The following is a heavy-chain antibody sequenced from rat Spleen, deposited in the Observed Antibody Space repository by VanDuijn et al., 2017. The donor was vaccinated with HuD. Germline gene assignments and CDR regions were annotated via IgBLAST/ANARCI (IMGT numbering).Heavy chain of an antibody. CDR2: VWYDGDT. D-gene: IGHD1-9*01. Sequence: QVQLKESGPGLVQPSETLSLTCTVSGFSLTKHSVPWVRQPSEKGPEWMGRVWYDGDTAYNSALKSRLSISRDTSKNQVFLKMNSLQTDDTGTYYCTRETVGVTPLIDYWGPGTMVTVSS. CDR3: TRETVGVTPLIDY. V-gene: IGHV2-63*01. J-gene: IGHJ1*01. CDR1: GFSLTKHS.